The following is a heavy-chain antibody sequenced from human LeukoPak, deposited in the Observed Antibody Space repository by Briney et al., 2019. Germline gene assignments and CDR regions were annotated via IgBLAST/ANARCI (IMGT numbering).Heavy chain of an antibody. D-gene: IGHD3-22*01. J-gene: IGHJ4*02. Sequence: SCKASGGTFSSYAMSWVRQAPGKGLEWVSAISGSGGSTYYADSVKGRFTISRDNSRNTLYLQMNSLRAEDTAVYYCAKQFTMIVVAGVTNWGQGTLVTVSS. CDR1: GGTFSSYA. V-gene: IGHV3-23*01. CDR2: ISGSGGST. CDR3: AKQFTMIVVAGVTN.